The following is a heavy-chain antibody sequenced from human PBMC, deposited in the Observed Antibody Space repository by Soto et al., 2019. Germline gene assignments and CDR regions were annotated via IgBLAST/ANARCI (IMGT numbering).Heavy chain of an antibody. Sequence: SETLSLTCTVSGDSISSGGYYWSWIRQHPGKGLEWIGYIYYSGSTYYNPSLKSRVTISVDTSKNQFSLKLSSVTAADTAVYYCARDRDCTNGVCYNWFDPWGQGTLVTVSS. CDR2: IYYSGST. J-gene: IGHJ5*02. CDR3: ARDRDCTNGVCYNWFDP. D-gene: IGHD2-8*01. V-gene: IGHV4-31*03. CDR1: GDSISSGGYY.